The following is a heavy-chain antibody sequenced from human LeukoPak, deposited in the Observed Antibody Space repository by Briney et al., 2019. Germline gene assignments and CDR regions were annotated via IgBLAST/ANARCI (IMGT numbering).Heavy chain of an antibody. CDR1: GGSITSYH. Sequence: SETLSLTCFVSGGSITSYHWSWIRQPAGKGLEWIGQIHTSGSTNYNPSLKSRVAMSIDTSKNQFSLELSSVTAAGTSVYYCAGRAQTTGWSFDYWGQGALVTVSS. D-gene: IGHD6-19*01. V-gene: IGHV4-4*07. J-gene: IGHJ4*02. CDR2: IHTSGST. CDR3: AGRAQTTGWSFDY.